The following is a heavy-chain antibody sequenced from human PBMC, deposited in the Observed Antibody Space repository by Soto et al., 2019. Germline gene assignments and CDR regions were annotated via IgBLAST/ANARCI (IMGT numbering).Heavy chain of an antibody. J-gene: IGHJ6*02. CDR3: ARLAAPFDCLLLYGMDV. Sequence: SETLSLTCTVSGGSISSSSYYWGWIRQPPGKGLEWIGSIYYSGSTYYNPSLKSRVTISVDTSKNQFSLKLSSVTAADTAVYYCARLAAPFDCLLLYGMDVWGQGTTVTSP. CDR2: IYYSGST. V-gene: IGHV4-39*01. CDR1: GGSISSSSYY. D-gene: IGHD3-9*01.